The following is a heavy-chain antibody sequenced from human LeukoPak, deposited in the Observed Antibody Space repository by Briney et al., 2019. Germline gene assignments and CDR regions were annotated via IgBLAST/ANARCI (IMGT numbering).Heavy chain of an antibody. CDR1: GFTLSSTW. Sequence: GGSLRLSCAASGFTLSSTWMNWVRQVPGKGLEWVGRIKSKTDGGTRDYAAPMKGRITISRDDSENTVYLQVNSLKSEDTAVYYCITGHRYCSSTTCLFDNWGQGTLVTVSS. CDR2: IKSKTDGGTR. J-gene: IGHJ4*02. D-gene: IGHD2-2*01. V-gene: IGHV3-15*01. CDR3: ITGHRYCSSTTCLFDN.